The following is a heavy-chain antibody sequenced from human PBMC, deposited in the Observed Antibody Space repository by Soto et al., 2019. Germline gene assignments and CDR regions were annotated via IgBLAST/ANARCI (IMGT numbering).Heavy chain of an antibody. V-gene: IGHV4-59*08. J-gene: IGHJ4*02. CDR1: SGSIRSYY. CDR3: ARHFFGSGTYYQAFDY. D-gene: IGHD3-10*01. Sequence: SETLSLTCTVSSGSIRSYYWSWIRQPPGKGLEWIGYIYYSGSTNYNPSLKSRVTISVDTSKNQFSLKLSSVTAADTAVYYCARHFFGSGTYYQAFDYWGQGTLVTVSS. CDR2: IYYSGST.